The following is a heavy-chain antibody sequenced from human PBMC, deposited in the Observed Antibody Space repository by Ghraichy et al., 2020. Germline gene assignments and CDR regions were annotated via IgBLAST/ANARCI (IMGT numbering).Heavy chain of an antibody. CDR1: GGSISTYY. D-gene: IGHD5-12*01. CDR2: IYSSGST. J-gene: IGHJ4*02. CDR3: ARGDSGYDTVDY. Sequence: SQTLSLTCTVSGGSISTYYWSWIRQPPGKGLEWIGYIYSSGSTNYNPSLKSRVTISVDTSKNQFSLKLSSVTAADTAVYYCARGDSGYDTVDYWGQGTLVTVSS. V-gene: IGHV4-59*01.